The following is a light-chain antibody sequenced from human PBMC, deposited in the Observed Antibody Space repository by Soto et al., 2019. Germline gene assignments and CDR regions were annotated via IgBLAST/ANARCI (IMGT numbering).Light chain of an antibody. CDR2: DVS. CDR1: SSDVGGYSF. J-gene: IGLJ2*01. V-gene: IGLV2-11*01. CDR3: SSYSGSDNFVV. Sequence: QSALTQPRSVSGSPGQSVIISCTGTSSDVGGYSFVSWYQQYPGKAPKLMIYDVSKRPSGVPDRFSGSKSGNTASLTVSGLHAEDEADYYCSSYSGSDNFVVFGGGTKLTVL.